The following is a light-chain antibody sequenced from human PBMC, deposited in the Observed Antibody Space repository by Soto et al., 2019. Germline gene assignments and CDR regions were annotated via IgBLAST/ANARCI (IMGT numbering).Light chain of an antibody. CDR3: QQYNSYSWT. CDR1: QSISSW. CDR2: DAS. Sequence: DIQMTQSPSTLSASVGDRVTITCRASQSISSWLAWYQRKPGKAPKILIYDASNLESGVPSRFSGSGSGTEFTLTISSLQPDDFATYYCQQYNSYSWTFGQGTKV. V-gene: IGKV1-5*01. J-gene: IGKJ1*01.